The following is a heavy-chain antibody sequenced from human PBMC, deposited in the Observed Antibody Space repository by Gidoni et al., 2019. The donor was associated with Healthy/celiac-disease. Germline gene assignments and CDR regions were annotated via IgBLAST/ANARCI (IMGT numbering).Heavy chain of an antibody. CDR3: ARSRVRVAAPWYYYGMDV. V-gene: IGHV3-7*03. D-gene: IGHD6-13*01. CDR1: GFTFSSYW. Sequence: EVQLVESGGGLVQPGGSLRLSCAASGFTFSSYWMSWVRQAPGKGLEWVANIKQDGSEKYYVDSVKGRFTISRDNAKNSLYLQMNSLRAEDTAVYYCARSRVRVAAPWYYYGMDVWGQGTTVTVSS. J-gene: IGHJ6*02. CDR2: IKQDGSEK.